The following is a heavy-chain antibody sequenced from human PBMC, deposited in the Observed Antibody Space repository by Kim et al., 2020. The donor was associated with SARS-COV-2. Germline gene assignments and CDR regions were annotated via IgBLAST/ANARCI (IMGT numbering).Heavy chain of an antibody. CDR1: GGSISSYY. J-gene: IGHJ5*02. CDR2: IYYSGST. D-gene: IGHD1-20*01. CDR3: ARVGTYNWNDGRFDP. Sequence: SETLSLTCTVSGGSISSYYWSWIRQPPGKGLEWIGYIYYSGSTNYNPSLKSRVTISVDTSKNQFSLKLSSVTAADTAVYYCARVGTYNWNDGRFDPSGQG. V-gene: IGHV4-59*01.